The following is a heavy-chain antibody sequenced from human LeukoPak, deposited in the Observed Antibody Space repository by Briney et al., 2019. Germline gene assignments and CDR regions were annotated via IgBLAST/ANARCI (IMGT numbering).Heavy chain of an antibody. CDR1: GYSFTIYW. CDR3: ASTGCSGGSCYPIYFQH. V-gene: IGHV5-51*01. Sequence: GESLKISCKGSGYSFTIYWIGWVRQMPGKGLEWKGIIYPGDSDTRYSPSFQGQVTISADKSISTAYLQWSSLKASDTAMYYCASTGCSGGSCYPIYFQHWGQGTLVTVSS. J-gene: IGHJ1*01. D-gene: IGHD2-15*01. CDR2: IYPGDSDT.